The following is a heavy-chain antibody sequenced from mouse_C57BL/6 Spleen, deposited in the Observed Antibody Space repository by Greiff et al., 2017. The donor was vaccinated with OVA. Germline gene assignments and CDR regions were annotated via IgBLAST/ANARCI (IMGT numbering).Heavy chain of an antibody. D-gene: IGHD2-5*01. Sequence: QVQLQQPGAELVMPGASVKLSCKASGYTFTSYWMHWVKQRPGQGLEWIGEIDPSDSYTNYNQKFKGKSTLTVDKSSSTAYMQLSSLTSEDSAVYYCARWVSNYSGYFDYWGQGTTLTVSS. J-gene: IGHJ2*01. CDR2: IDPSDSYT. CDR1: GYTFTSYW. V-gene: IGHV1-69*01. CDR3: ARWVSNYSGYFDY.